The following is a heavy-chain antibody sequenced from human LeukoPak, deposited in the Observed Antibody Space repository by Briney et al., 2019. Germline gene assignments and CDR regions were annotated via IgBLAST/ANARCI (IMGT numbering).Heavy chain of an antibody. D-gene: IGHD6-19*01. CDR2: IYSSGTT. V-gene: IGHV4-59*11. CDR3: TKATQWLAFDY. CDR1: GGSISSHF. Sequence: PSETLSLTCTVSGGSISSHFWSWIRQPPRKGLEWIGNIYSSGTTNYNPSLESRVTISVDTSKNQLSLQLTSVTAADTAVYYCTKATQWLAFDYWGRGTLVTVSS. J-gene: IGHJ4*02.